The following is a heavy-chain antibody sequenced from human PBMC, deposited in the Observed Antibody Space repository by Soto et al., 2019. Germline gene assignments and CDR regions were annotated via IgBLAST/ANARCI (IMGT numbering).Heavy chain of an antibody. Sequence: GGSLRLSCAASGFTFSNFAMTWVRQAPGKGLQWVSGISSYGDSTYYADSVKGRFTISRDNSKKTLYLQMNSLRADDTGVYYCAIFFRPSQDLTGDHEPGGGTYYFHFWGRGTLVTVSS. V-gene: IGHV3-23*01. J-gene: IGHJ4*02. CDR1: GFTFSNFA. D-gene: IGHD2-21*02. CDR3: AIFFRPSQDLTGDHEPGGGTYYFHF. CDR2: ISSYGDST.